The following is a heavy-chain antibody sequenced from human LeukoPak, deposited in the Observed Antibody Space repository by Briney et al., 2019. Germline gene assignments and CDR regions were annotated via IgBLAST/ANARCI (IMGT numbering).Heavy chain of an antibody. CDR2: IYYSGST. Sequence: SETLSLTCTVSGGSISSGGYYWSWIRQHPGKGLEWLGYIYYSGSTYYNPSCKRRVTISVDTSKKQFSLKLSSGTAAETAVYYCAKSGYSYYYGMDVWGQGTTVTVSS. D-gene: IGHD3-3*01. J-gene: IGHJ6*02. CDR3: AKSGYSYYYGMDV. V-gene: IGHV4-31*03. CDR1: GGSISSGGYY.